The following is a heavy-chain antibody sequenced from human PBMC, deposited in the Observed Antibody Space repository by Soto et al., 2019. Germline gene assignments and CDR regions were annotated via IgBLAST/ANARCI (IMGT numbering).Heavy chain of an antibody. CDR1: GVSISSGGYY. V-gene: IGHV4-31*03. CDR2: ISDTGST. Sequence: QVQLQESGPGLVKPSQTLSLTCTVSGVSISSGGYYWSWIRQHPGKGLEWIGYISDTGSTYCNPSLKSRVTISVDTAKNQFSLKLSSVTAADTAVFYCARVKGSGLLDSWGQGTLVTVSS. D-gene: IGHD3-10*01. CDR3: ARVKGSGLLDS. J-gene: IGHJ5*01.